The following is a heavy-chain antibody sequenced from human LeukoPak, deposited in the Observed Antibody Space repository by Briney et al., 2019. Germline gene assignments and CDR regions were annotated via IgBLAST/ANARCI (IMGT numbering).Heavy chain of an antibody. CDR3: AADCGDN. D-gene: IGHD2-21*02. V-gene: IGHV3-7*01. CDR2: MNRDGRHT. CDR1: GFTFSVHW. Sequence: GGTLRLSCTASGFTFSVHWMCWVRQVPGQGLEWVATMNRDGRHTYYVDSVKGRFTISTDNAKNSLFLQMDSLRVEDTAVYYCAADCGDNWGQGTLVTVSS. J-gene: IGHJ4*02.